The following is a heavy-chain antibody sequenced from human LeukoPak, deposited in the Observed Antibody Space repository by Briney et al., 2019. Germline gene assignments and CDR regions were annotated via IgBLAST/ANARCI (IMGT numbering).Heavy chain of an antibody. D-gene: IGHD6-19*01. V-gene: IGHV4-59*01. J-gene: IGHJ4*02. CDR1: GGSISSYY. Sequence: SETLSLTCTVSGGSISSYYWSWIRQPPGKGLEWIGYIYYSGSTNYNPSLKSRVTISVDTSKNQFSLKLSSATAADTAVYYCAREEQWLVGYFDYWGQGTLVTVSS. CDR2: IYYSGST. CDR3: AREEQWLVGYFDY.